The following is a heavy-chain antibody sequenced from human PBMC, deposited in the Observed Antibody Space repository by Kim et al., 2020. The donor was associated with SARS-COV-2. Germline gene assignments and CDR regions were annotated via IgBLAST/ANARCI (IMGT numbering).Heavy chain of an antibody. D-gene: IGHD1-26*01. J-gene: IGHJ4*02. CDR3: AGPSGSQSRSPFDY. V-gene: IGHV4-34*01. Sequence: NPSLKSPVTITVTTSKHQFSLKLSSVTAADTAVYYCAGPSGSQSRSPFDYWGQGTLVTVSS.